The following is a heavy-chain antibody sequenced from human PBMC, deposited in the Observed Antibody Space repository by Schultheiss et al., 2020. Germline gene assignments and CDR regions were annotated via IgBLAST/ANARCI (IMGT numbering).Heavy chain of an antibody. CDR2: ISGSGCST. V-gene: IGHV3-23*01. D-gene: IGHD2-15*01. CDR1: GFTFSSYA. J-gene: IGHJ3*02. CDR3: ARDGVYCSGGSCYSGAFDI. Sequence: GGSLRLSCAASGFTFSSYAMIWVRQAPGKGLEWVSAISGSGCSTYHADSVKGRFTISRDNAKKTLYLQMNSLRVEDTAVYYCARDGVYCSGGSCYSGAFDIWGQGTMVTVSS.